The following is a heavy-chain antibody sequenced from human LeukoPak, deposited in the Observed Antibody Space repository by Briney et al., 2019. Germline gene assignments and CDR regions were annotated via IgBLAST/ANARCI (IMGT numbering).Heavy chain of an antibody. CDR2: IYTSGST. CDR1: GGSISSYY. CDR3: ASRGYYDNSGYFRN. D-gene: IGHD3-22*01. Sequence: SETLSLTCTVSGGSISSYYWSWIRQPAGKGLEWIGRIYTSGSTNYNPSLKSRVTMSVDTSKNQFSLKLSSVTAADTAMYYCASRGYYDNSGYFRNWGQGTLVTVSS. V-gene: IGHV4-4*07. J-gene: IGHJ4*02.